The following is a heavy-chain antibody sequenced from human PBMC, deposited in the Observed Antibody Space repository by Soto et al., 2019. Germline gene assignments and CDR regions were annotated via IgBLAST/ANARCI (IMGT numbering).Heavy chain of an antibody. CDR1: GGSISSGGYY. CDR2: IYYSGST. Sequence: SETLSLTCTVSGGSISSGGYYWSWIRQHPGKGLEWIGYIYYSGSTYYNPSLKSRVTISVDTSKNQFSLKLSSVTAADTAVYYCARRRLYYYDSSGYSFDAFDIWGQGTMVTVSS. V-gene: IGHV4-31*03. D-gene: IGHD3-22*01. CDR3: ARRRLYYYDSSGYSFDAFDI. J-gene: IGHJ3*02.